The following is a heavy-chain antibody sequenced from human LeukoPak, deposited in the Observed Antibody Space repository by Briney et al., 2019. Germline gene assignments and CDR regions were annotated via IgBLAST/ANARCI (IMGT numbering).Heavy chain of an antibody. CDR3: ARGEWNGAFDI. D-gene: IGHD1-1*01. CDR2: IDYSGGT. J-gene: IGHJ3*02. V-gene: IGHV4-39*01. CDR1: GGSISSTIYY. Sequence: SETLSLTCTVSGGSISSTIYYWGWVRQPPGKGLEWIGSIDYSGGTYYNPSLKSRVTISVDTSKNQFSLKLSSVTAADTAVYYCARGEWNGAFDIWGQGTMVTVSS.